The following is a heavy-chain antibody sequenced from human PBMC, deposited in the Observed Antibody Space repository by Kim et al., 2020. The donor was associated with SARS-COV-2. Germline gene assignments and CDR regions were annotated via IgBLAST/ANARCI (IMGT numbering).Heavy chain of an antibody. CDR2: IYYSGST. CDR3: ARHYYDSSGYYPYYYYGMDV. J-gene: IGHJ6*02. D-gene: IGHD3-22*01. Sequence: SETLSLTCTVSGGSISSYYWSWIRQPPGKGLEWIGYIYYSGSTNYNPSLKSRVTISVDTSKNQFSLKLSSVTAADTAVYYCARHYYDSSGYYPYYYYGMDVWGQGTTVTVSS. CDR1: GGSISSYY. V-gene: IGHV4-59*08.